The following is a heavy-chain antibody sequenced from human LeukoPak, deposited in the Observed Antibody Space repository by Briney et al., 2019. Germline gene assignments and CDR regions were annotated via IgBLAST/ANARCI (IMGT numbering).Heavy chain of an antibody. CDR3: ARAAGVAFDY. D-gene: IGHD2-8*01. Sequence: SETLSLTCTVSGGSISGYYWSWIRQPAGKGLEWIGRISTSGSTNYNPSLKSRVTISVDTSRNQFSLNLSSVTAADTAVYYCARAAGVAFDYWGQGTLVTVSS. CDR2: ISTSGST. V-gene: IGHV4-4*07. J-gene: IGHJ4*02. CDR1: GGSISGYY.